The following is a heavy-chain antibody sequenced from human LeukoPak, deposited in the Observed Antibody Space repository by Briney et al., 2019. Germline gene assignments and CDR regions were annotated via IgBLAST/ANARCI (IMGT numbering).Heavy chain of an antibody. V-gene: IGHV4-34*01. D-gene: IGHD3-16*01. Sequence: SETLSLTCAVYGGSFSGYYWSWIRQPPGKGLEWIGEINHSGSINYNPSLKSRVTISVDTSKNQFSLKLSSVTAADTAVYYCARYEKEIDYWGQGTLVTVSS. CDR3: ARYEKEIDY. CDR1: GGSFSGYY. J-gene: IGHJ4*02. CDR2: INHSGSI.